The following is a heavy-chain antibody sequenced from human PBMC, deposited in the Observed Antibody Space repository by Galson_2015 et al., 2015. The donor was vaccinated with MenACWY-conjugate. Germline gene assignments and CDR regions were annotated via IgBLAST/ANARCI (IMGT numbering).Heavy chain of an antibody. CDR1: GGSISSYY. V-gene: IGHV4-59*08. CDR3: ARHGNGYGGNSFDP. J-gene: IGHJ5*02. Sequence: ETLSLTCTVSGGSISSYYWSWIRQPPGKGLEWIGYIYYSGSTNYNPSLKSRVTISVDTSKNQFSLKLSSVTAADTAVYYCARHGNGYGGNSFDPWGQGTLVTVSS. CDR2: IYYSGST. D-gene: IGHD4-23*01.